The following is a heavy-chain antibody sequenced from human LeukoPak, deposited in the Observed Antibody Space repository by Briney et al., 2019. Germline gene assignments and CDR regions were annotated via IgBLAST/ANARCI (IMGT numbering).Heavy chain of an antibody. Sequence: PGGSLRLSCAASGFTFSSYSMNWVRQAPGKGLEWVSYISSSSSTIHYADSVKGRFTISRDNAKNSLYLQMNSLRDEDTAVYYCARDDYDSSGYYYGMDVWGQGTTVTVSS. D-gene: IGHD3-22*01. J-gene: IGHJ6*02. CDR1: GFTFSSYS. CDR3: ARDDYDSSGYYYGMDV. CDR2: ISSSSSTI. V-gene: IGHV3-48*02.